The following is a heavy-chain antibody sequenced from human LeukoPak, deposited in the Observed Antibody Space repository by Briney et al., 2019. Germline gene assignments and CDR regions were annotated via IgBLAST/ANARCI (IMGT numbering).Heavy chain of an antibody. V-gene: IGHV4-39*01. Sequence: SETLSLTCTVSGGSISSSDYYWGWARQPPGKGLEWIGNIYYSGGSYSSPSLESRVTISSDTSKNQFSVKLTSVTAADTAVYYCVRVGYAYGPVGDWFDPWGQGVLVTVSS. J-gene: IGHJ5*02. CDR1: GGSISSSDYY. CDR3: VRVGYAYGPVGDWFDP. D-gene: IGHD5-18*01. CDR2: IYYSGGS.